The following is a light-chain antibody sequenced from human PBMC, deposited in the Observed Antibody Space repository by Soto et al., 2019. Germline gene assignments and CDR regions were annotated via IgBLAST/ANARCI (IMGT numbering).Light chain of an antibody. CDR2: GAS. Sequence: ETVLTQSPGTLSLSPGERATLSGRVSQSVSSSYLTWYQQKPGQAPRLLIYGASSRATGIPDRFSGSGSGTDFTLTISRLEPEDFAVYYCQHYGTSTTWTFGQGTKVEIK. V-gene: IGKV3-20*01. CDR1: QSVSSSY. J-gene: IGKJ1*01. CDR3: QHYGTSTTWT.